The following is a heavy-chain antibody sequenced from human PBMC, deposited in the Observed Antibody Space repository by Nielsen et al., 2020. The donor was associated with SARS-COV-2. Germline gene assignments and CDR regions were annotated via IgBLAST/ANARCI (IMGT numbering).Heavy chain of an antibody. J-gene: IGHJ3*02. CDR2: ISSSSSTI. V-gene: IGHV3-48*02. Sequence: GEFLKTSCAASGFTFSSYSMNWVRQAPGKGLEWVSYISSSSSTIYYADSVKGRFTIPRDNAKNSLYLQMNSLRDEDTAVYYCARESVTGTDAFDIWGQGTVVTVSS. CDR3: ARESVTGTDAFDI. CDR1: GFTFSSYS. D-gene: IGHD6-19*01.